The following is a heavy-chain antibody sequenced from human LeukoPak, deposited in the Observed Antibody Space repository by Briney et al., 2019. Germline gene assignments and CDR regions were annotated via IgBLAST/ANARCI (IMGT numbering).Heavy chain of an antibody. J-gene: IGHJ4*02. CDR3: ANWAATIRNFNY. CDR2: ISAYNGNT. CDR1: GYTFTGYY. Sequence: ASVKVSCKTSGYTFTGYYMQWVRQAPGQGLEWMGWISAYNGNTNYAQKLQGRVTMTRDMSTSTVYMELSSLRSEDTAVYYCANWAATIRNFNYWGQGTLVTVSS. V-gene: IGHV1-18*04. D-gene: IGHD5-12*01.